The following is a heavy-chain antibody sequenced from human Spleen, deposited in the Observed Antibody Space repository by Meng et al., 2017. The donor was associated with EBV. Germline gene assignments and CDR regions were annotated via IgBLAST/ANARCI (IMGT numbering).Heavy chain of an antibody. CDR1: GISLSSFCY. D-gene: IGHD5/OR15-5a*01. J-gene: IGHJ4*02. V-gene: IGHV4-39*01. Sequence: LREACPGEVDPSETLSRTCPGSGISLSSFCYWPCLRQPPVRGLEWIGSAHYSWSTYYSPSLKSRVTVSIDTSKNQFSLRLPSVTAVDTALYYCARPFPSIVSPRLDPFGDWGQGTLVTVSS. CDR3: ARPFPSIVSPRLDPFGD. CDR2: AHYSWST.